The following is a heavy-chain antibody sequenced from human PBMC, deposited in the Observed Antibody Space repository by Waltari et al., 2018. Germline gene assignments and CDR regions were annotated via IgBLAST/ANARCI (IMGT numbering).Heavy chain of an antibody. CDR2: IYNDGTK. V-gene: IGHV3-53*01. D-gene: IGHD2-21*02. CDR3: ATDGDGDCSLCLAQ. J-gene: IGHJ4*02. CDR1: GFILRTNY. Sequence: EVQLVESGGGVIQPGGSLRLPCAASGFILRTNYMSWVRQAPGKGLEWVSVIYNDGTKLYADSVKGRFTVSRDNSKNMVHLQMDSLRAEDTAVYYCATDGDGDCSLCLAQWGQGTLVTVSS.